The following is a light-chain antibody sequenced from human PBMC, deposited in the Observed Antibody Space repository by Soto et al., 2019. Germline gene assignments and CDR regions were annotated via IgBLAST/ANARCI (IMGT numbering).Light chain of an antibody. CDR2: EVS. CDR3: SSYISVSSPVV. V-gene: IGLV2-14*01. CDR1: SSDVGYYNY. Sequence: QSALTQPASLSGSPGQSITISCTRTSSDVGYYNYVSWYQQHPGKAPKVIIYEVSNRPSGVSYRFSGSKSGNTASLTISGLQAEDEADYYCSSYISVSSPVVFGGGTKLTVL. J-gene: IGLJ2*01.